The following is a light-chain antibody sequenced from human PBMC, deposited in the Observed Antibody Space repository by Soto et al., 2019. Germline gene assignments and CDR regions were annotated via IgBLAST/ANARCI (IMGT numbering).Light chain of an antibody. V-gene: IGLV1-44*01. J-gene: IGLJ2*01. CDR1: SSNIGSNT. CDR3: AAWDDSLNGRRLL. CDR2: SNN. Sequence: QSVLTQPPSASGTPGQRVTISCSGSSSNIGSNTVNWYQHLPGTAPKLLLYSNNQRPSGVPDRFSGSKSGTSASLAISGLQSEDEADYYCAAWDDSLNGRRLLFGGGTQLTVL.